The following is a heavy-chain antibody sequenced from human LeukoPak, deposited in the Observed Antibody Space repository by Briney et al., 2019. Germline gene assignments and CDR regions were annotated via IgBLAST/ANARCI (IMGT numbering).Heavy chain of an antibody. CDR1: GFTFSSYS. D-gene: IGHD1-26*01. J-gene: IGHJ4*02. V-gene: IGHV3-48*04. CDR3: ARDRDNRSGSYPDY. Sequence: PGRSLRLSCAASGFTFSSYSIHWVRRAPGQGLEWVSYISSSGSTIYYADSVKGRFTISRDNAKNSLYLQMNSLRAEDTAVYYCARDRDNRSGSYPDYWGQGTLVTVSS. CDR2: ISSSGSTI.